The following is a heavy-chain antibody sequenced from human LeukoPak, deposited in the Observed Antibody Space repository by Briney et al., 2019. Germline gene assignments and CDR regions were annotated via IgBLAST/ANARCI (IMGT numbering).Heavy chain of an antibody. J-gene: IGHJ4*02. CDR1: GYTFTSYD. CDR3: ARVSGITGTQSDY. Sequence: ASVKVSCKASGYTFTSYDINWVRQATGQGLEWMGWMNPNSGNTGYAQKSQGRVTMTRNTSISTAYMELRSLRSDDTALYYCARVSGITGTQSDYWGQGTLVTVSS. V-gene: IGHV1-8*01. D-gene: IGHD1-7*01. CDR2: MNPNSGNT.